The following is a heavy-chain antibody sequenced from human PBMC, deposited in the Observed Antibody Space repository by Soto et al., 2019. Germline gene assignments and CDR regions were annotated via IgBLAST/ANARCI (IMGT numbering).Heavy chain of an antibody. V-gene: IGHV4-39*01. Sequence: SETLSLTCTVSGGSISSSSYYWGWIRQPPGKGLEWIGSIYYSGSTYYNPSLKSRVTISVDTSKNQFSLKLSSVTAADTAVYYCARRDIVRTFDYWGQGTLVTV. CDR2: IYYSGST. CDR1: GGSISSSSYY. CDR3: ARRDIVRTFDY. J-gene: IGHJ4*02. D-gene: IGHD2-15*01.